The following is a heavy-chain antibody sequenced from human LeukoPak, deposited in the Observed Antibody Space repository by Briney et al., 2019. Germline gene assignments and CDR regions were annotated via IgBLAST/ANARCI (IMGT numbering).Heavy chain of an antibody. CDR3: VRRTYAAFDI. Sequence: PGGSLRLSCAASGFTLSDQYMDWVRQAPGEGLEWVGRTRNKANSYTTEYAASVRGRFSISRDGSKNSLYLQMNSLKTEDTAVYYCVRRTYAAFDIWGQGTMVTVFS. J-gene: IGHJ3*02. D-gene: IGHD2-8*01. CDR1: GFTLSDQY. V-gene: IGHV3-72*01. CDR2: TRNKANSYTT.